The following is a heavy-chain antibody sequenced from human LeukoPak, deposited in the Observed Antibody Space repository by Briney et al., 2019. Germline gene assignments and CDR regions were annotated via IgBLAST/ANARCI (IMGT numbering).Heavy chain of an antibody. D-gene: IGHD6-19*01. Sequence: GASVKVSCKASGYTLTGYDIHWVRQAPGQGLEWMGWISANSGDTKYAQKFEGRVTMTRDTSISTAYMELSRLRSDDTAVFYCARDSGWQFDYWGQGTLVIVSS. CDR3: ARDSGWQFDY. CDR1: GYTLTGYD. J-gene: IGHJ4*02. CDR2: ISANSGDT. V-gene: IGHV1-2*02.